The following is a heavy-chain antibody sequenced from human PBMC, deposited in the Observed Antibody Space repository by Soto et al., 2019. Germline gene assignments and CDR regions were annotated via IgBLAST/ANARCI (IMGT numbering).Heavy chain of an antibody. V-gene: IGHV3-33*01. Sequence: QVQLVESGGGVVQPGRSLRLSCAASGFTFSSYGMHWVRQAPGKGLEWVAVIWYDGTNKYYADSVKGRFTISRVNSKNTLYLHMNSLRAEDTAVYYCARDWGAVAGTRYYYGMDVWGQGTTVTVSS. CDR2: IWYDGTNK. J-gene: IGHJ6*02. CDR1: GFTFSSYG. D-gene: IGHD6-13*01. CDR3: ARDWGAVAGTRYYYGMDV.